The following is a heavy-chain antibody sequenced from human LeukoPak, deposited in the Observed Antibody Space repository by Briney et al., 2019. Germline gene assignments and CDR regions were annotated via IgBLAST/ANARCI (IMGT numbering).Heavy chain of an antibody. CDR1: GGSISSYY. V-gene: IGHV4-59*01. Sequence: SETLSLTCTVSGGSISSYYWSWIRQPPGKGMEWIGYIYYSGSTNYNPSLKSRVTISVDTSKNQFSLKLSSVTAADTAMYYCARRESIVGTRGGNWFDPWGQGTLVAVSS. J-gene: IGHJ5*02. D-gene: IGHD1-26*01. CDR2: IYYSGST. CDR3: ARRESIVGTRGGNWFDP.